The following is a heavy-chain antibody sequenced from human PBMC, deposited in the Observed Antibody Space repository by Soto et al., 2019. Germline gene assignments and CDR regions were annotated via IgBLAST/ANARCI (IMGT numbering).Heavy chain of an antibody. CDR2: IYYSGST. Sequence: QVQLQESGPGLVKPSQTLSLTCTVSGGSISSGGYYWSWIRQHPGKGLAGIGYIYYSGSTYYNPSLQSLVTISVDTAKSRCALKLSSVTAADTAVYSCARVCGGDCHHGMDVWGQGTTVTVSS. CDR3: ARVCGGDCHHGMDV. D-gene: IGHD2-21*02. J-gene: IGHJ6*02. V-gene: IGHV4-31*01. CDR1: GGSISSGGYY.